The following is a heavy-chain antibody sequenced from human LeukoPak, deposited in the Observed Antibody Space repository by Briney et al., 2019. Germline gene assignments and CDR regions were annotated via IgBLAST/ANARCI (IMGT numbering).Heavy chain of an antibody. CDR2: IYTSGST. CDR3: ARDCYDSSGYSLTYYYYMDV. V-gene: IGHV4-61*02. CDR1: GGSPSSGSHY. Sequence: PSETLSLTCTVSGGSPSSGSHYWRWIRQPAGKGLEWLGRIYTSGSTNYNPSLKSRVTISVDTSKNQFSLKLSSVTAADTAVYYCARDCYDSSGYSLTYYYYMDVWGKGTTVTISS. J-gene: IGHJ6*03. D-gene: IGHD3-22*01.